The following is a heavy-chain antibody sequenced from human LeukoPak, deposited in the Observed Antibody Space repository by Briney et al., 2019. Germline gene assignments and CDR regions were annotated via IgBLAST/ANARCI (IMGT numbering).Heavy chain of an antibody. CDR2: INHSGST. J-gene: IGHJ6*02. V-gene: IGHV4-34*01. D-gene: IGHD5-18*01. CDR1: GGSFSGYY. Sequence: SETLSLTCAVYGGSFSGYYWRWIRQPPGKGLEWIGEINHSGSTNYNPSLKSRVTISVDTSKNQFSLKLSSVTAADTAVYYCAREGYSYNYGMDVWGQGTTVTVSS. CDR3: AREGYSYNYGMDV.